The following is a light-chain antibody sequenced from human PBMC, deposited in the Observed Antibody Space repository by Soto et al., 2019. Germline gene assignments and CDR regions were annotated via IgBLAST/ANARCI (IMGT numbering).Light chain of an antibody. J-gene: IGKJ1*01. Sequence: EIVLTQSPGTLSLSPGERATLSCRASQSVSNYLAWYQRKPGQAPRLLIYGASSRATGIPDRFSGSGSGTDFTLTISRLEPEDFAVYYCHQYGGSPQTFGQGTKVDIQ. CDR1: QSVSNY. CDR2: GAS. CDR3: HQYGGSPQT. V-gene: IGKV3-20*01.